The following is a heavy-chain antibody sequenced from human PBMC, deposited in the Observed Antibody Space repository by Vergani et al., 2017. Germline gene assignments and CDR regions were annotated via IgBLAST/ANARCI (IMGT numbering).Heavy chain of an antibody. CDR2: IYYSGST. J-gene: IGHJ5*02. Sequence: QLQLQESGPGLVKPSETLSLTCTVSGGSISSSSYYWGWLRQPPGNGLEWIGSIYYSGSTYYNQSLKSRVTISVDTSKNQFSLKLSSVTAADTTVYYCARLRGYYDFWGGYTNGFDPWGQGTLVTVSS. D-gene: IGHD3-3*01. CDR1: GGSISSSSYY. CDR3: ARLRGYYDFWGGYTNGFDP. V-gene: IGHV4-39*01.